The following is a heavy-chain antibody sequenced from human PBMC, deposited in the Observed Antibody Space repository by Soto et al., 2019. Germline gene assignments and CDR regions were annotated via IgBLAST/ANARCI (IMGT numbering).Heavy chain of an antibody. CDR2: ISYDGSNK. V-gene: IGHV3-30*18. CDR3: VKDTYYYDSSGYYIFDY. Sequence: QEQLVESGGGVVQPGRSLRLSCAASGLTFSRYGMHWVRQAPGKGLEWAAHISYDGSNKHYAESVKGRFTISRDNSKNTLYLQMNSLRDEDTAVYYCVKDTYYYDSSGYYIFDYWGQGTLVAVSS. J-gene: IGHJ4*02. CDR1: GLTFSRYG. D-gene: IGHD3-22*01.